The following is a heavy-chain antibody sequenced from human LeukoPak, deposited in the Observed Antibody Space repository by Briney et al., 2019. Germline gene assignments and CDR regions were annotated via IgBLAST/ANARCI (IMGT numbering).Heavy chain of an antibody. V-gene: IGHV4-59*01. CDR1: GGSISSYY. J-gene: IGHJ6*02. D-gene: IGHD2-15*01. CDR3: AREVVVVAATQDYYYYYGMDV. Sequence: KTSETLSLTCTVSGGSISSYYWSWIRQPPGKGLEWIGYIYYSGSTNYNPSLKSRVTISVDTSKNQFSLKLSSVTAADTAVYYCAREVVVVAATQDYYYYYGMDVWGQGTTVTVSS. CDR2: IYYSGST.